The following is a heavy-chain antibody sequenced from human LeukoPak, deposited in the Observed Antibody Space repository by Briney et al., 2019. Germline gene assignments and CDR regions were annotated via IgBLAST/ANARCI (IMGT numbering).Heavy chain of an antibody. D-gene: IGHD3-3*01. V-gene: IGHV4-61*02. CDR1: GGSISSGSYS. CDR3: ARDGAAVRFLEWLSDPWFDP. CDR2: IYTSGST. Sequence: SETLSLTCTVSGGSISSGSYSWSWIRQPAWKGLEWIGRIYTSGSTNYNPSLKSRVTISVDTSKNQFSLKLSSVTAADTAVYYCARDGAAVRFLEWLSDPWFDPWGQGTLVTVSS. J-gene: IGHJ5*02.